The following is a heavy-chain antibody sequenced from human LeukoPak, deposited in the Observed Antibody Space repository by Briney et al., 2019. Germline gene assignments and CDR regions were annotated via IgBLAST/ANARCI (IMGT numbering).Heavy chain of an antibody. V-gene: IGHV3-30*03. Sequence: PGRSLRLSCAASGFTFSSYGMHWVRQAPGKGLEWVAVISYDGSNKYYADSVKGRFTISRDNSKNTLYLQMNSLSAEDTAVYYCARGISSAFDYWGQGTLVTVSS. CDR2: ISYDGSNK. D-gene: IGHD3-3*02. CDR1: GFTFSSYG. CDR3: ARGISSAFDY. J-gene: IGHJ4*02.